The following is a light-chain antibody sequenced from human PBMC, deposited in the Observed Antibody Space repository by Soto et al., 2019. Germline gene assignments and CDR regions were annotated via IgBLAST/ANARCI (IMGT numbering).Light chain of an antibody. CDR1: SSDIGSYNY. V-gene: IGLV2-14*01. CDR3: SSYTTSTTYV. J-gene: IGLJ1*01. Sequence: QSALTQPASVSGSPGQSTTISCTGTSSDIGSYNYVSWYQQHPGRAPRLMICEVNNRPSGVSNRFSGSKSGNTASLTISGLQAEDEADYYCSSYTTSTTYVFGPGTKVTVL. CDR2: EVN.